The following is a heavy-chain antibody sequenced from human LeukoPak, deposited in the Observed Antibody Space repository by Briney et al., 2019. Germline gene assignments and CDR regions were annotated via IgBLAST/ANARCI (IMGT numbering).Heavy chain of an antibody. CDR2: IYYSGST. D-gene: IGHD3-9*01. CDR3: ARSGLRYFDWLFPPFDY. J-gene: IGHJ4*02. Sequence: SETLSLTCTVSGGSISSSSYYWGWIRQPPGKGLEWIGSIYYSGSTYYNPSLKSRVTISVDTSKNQFSLKLGSVTAADTAVYYCARSGLRYFDWLFPPFDYWGQGTLVTVSS. CDR1: GGSISSSSYY. V-gene: IGHV4-39*01.